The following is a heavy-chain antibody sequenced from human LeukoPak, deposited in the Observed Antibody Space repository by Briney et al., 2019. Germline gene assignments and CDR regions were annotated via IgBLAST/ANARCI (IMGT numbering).Heavy chain of an antibody. CDR3: ARVRGYIYGGWGIDY. J-gene: IGHJ4*02. CDR2: INPNSGGT. D-gene: IGHD5-18*01. CDR1: GYTFTGYY. Sequence: GASVKVSCKASGYTFTGYYMHWVRQAPGQGLEWMGWINPNSGGTNNAQKLQGRVTMTRDTSISTAYMELSRLRSDDTAVYYCARVRGYIYGGWGIDYWGQGTLVTVSS. V-gene: IGHV1-2*02.